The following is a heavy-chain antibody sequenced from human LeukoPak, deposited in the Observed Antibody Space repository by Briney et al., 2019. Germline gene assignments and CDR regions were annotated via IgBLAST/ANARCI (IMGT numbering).Heavy chain of an antibody. J-gene: IGHJ4*02. Sequence: GGSLRLSCEASGFTFSSYGMHWVRQAPGKGLEWVAVISYDGSNKYYADSVKGRFTISRDNSKNTLYLQMNSLRAEDTAVYYCPRGYSGYFDYWGQGTLVTVSS. D-gene: IGHD5-12*01. CDR1: GFTFSSYG. CDR2: ISYDGSNK. CDR3: PRGYSGYFDY. V-gene: IGHV3-30*03.